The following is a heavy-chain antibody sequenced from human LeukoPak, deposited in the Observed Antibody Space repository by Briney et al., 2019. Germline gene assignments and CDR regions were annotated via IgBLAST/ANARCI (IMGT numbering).Heavy chain of an antibody. CDR2: ISPSSHDI. J-gene: IGHJ4*01. V-gene: IGHV3-11*01. Sequence: GGSLRLSCVVSGFSFSDSYMTWLRQTPGRGLESLAYISPSSHDIYYADSVKGRFTISRDNARTSLYLQMNSLGPDDTALYYCSTDPRLLTYWGHGTLVTVSS. CDR1: GFSFSDSY. CDR3: STDPRLLTY. D-gene: IGHD2-8*01.